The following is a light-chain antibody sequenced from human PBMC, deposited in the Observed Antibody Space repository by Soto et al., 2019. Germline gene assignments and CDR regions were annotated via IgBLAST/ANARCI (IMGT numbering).Light chain of an antibody. V-gene: IGKV1-9*01. Sequence: QLTQSPSSLSASVGDRVTITCRASQGISSYLAWYQHKPGTAPKLLIYGASTLEGGVPFRFSGSGSGTDFTLTISSLQPEDFATYYCQQLNTYPITFGQGTRLEIK. J-gene: IGKJ5*01. CDR1: QGISSY. CDR2: GAS. CDR3: QQLNTYPIT.